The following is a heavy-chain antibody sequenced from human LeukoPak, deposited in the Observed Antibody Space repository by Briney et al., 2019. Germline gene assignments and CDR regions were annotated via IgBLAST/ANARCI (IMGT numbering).Heavy chain of an antibody. CDR2: ISSSSSYI. D-gene: IGHD3-22*01. CDR3: ATGHGQKYYDIHHPPSDI. V-gene: IGHV3-21*01. J-gene: IGHJ3*02. CDR1: GFTFSSYS. Sequence: GGSLRLSCXASGFTFSSYSMNWVRQAPGKGLEWVSSISSSSSYIYYADSAKGRFTISRDNAKNSLYLQMNSLRAEDTAVYYCATGHGQKYYDIHHPPSDIWGQGTMVTVSS.